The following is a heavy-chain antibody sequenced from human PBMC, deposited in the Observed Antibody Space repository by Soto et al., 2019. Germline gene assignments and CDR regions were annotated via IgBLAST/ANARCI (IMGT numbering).Heavy chain of an antibody. CDR1: GGSIRSNIYY. CDR3: AREPITAAGPSFDF. J-gene: IGHJ4*02. CDR2: VHYSGST. D-gene: IGHD6-13*01. V-gene: IGHV4-39*02. Sequence: PSETLSLTCSVSGGSIRSNIYYWGWIRQPPGKGLEWIATVHYSGSTYYTPSLKNRVTISRDNVKNSLYLQMDSLRVEDTAVYYCAREPITAAGPSFDFWGLGTLVTVSS.